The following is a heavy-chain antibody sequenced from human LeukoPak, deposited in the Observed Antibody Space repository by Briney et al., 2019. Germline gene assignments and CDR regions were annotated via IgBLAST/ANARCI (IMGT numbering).Heavy chain of an antibody. J-gene: IGHJ4*02. D-gene: IGHD3-10*01. CDR2: IYSGGST. CDR3: AREDGYYGSGEYFDY. V-gene: IGHV3-66*01. CDR1: GFTFSSYA. Sequence: PGGSLRLSCAAPGFTFSSYAMSWVRQAPGKGLEWVSVIYSGGSTYYADSVKGRFTISRDNSKNTLYLQMNSLRAEDTAVYYCAREDGYYGSGEYFDYWGQGTLVTVSP.